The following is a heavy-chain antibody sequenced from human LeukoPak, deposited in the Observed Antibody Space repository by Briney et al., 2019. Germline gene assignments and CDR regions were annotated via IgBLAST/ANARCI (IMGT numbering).Heavy chain of an antibody. Sequence: ASVKVSCKASGYTFTSYAMHWVRQAPGQRLEWMGWINAGNGNTKYSQKFQGRVTITRDTSASTAYMELSSLRSEDTAVYYCARGLLLDYYYYGMDVWGQGTTVTVSS. CDR1: GYTFTSYA. J-gene: IGHJ6*02. CDR3: ARGLLLDYYYYGMDV. V-gene: IGHV1-3*01. D-gene: IGHD2-15*01. CDR2: INAGNGNT.